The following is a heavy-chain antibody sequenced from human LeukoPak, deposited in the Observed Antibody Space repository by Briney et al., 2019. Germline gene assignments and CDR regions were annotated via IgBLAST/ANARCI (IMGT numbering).Heavy chain of an antibody. CDR2: ISGSGGST. CDR3: AKHRLGYYGSGSYYDY. D-gene: IGHD3-10*01. CDR1: GFTFSNFH. V-gene: IGHV3-23*01. Sequence: GGSLRLSCAASGFTFSNFHMHWVRQAPGKGLEWVSAISGSGGSTYYADSVKGRFTISRDNSKNTLYLQMNSLRAEDTAVYYCAKHRLGYYGSGSYYDYWGQGTLVTVSS. J-gene: IGHJ4*02.